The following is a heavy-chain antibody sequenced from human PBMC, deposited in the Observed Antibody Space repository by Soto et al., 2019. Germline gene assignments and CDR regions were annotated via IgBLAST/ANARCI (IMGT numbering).Heavy chain of an antibody. D-gene: IGHD1-26*01. CDR3: AWTVRGELDYYYYMDV. V-gene: IGHV1-69*13. CDR2: IIPIFGTA. Sequence: ASVKVSCKASGGTFSSYAISWVRQAPGQGLEWMGGIIPIFGTANYAQKFQGRVTITADESTSSGYMELSSLRSEDTAVYYCAWTVRGELDYYYYMDVWGKGTTVTVSS. J-gene: IGHJ6*03. CDR1: GGTFSSYA.